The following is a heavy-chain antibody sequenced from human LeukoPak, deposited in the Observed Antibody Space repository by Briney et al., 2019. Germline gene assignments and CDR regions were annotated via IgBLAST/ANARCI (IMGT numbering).Heavy chain of an antibody. CDR3: ARQDCSGGSCSSDY. J-gene: IGHJ4*02. CDR1: GYTFTNYW. CDR2: IYPGDSDT. V-gene: IGHV5-51*01. D-gene: IGHD2-15*01. Sequence: GESLKISCKGSGYTFTNYWIGWVRQMPGKGLEWMGIIYPGDSDTRYSPSFQGQVTISVDKSIATAYLQWSSLKASDTAMYYCARQDCSGGSCSSDYWGQGTLVTVSS.